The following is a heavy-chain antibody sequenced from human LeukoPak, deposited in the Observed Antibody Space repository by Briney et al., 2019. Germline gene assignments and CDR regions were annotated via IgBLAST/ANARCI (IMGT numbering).Heavy chain of an antibody. Sequence: PGGSLRLSCAASGFTFSNYAMPWVRQASGKGLEWGAVISYDGSNKYYADSVKGRFTISRDNSKNTLYLQMNSLRAEDTAVYYCARAKSLAVAGSDLDYWGQGTLVTVSS. CDR3: ARAKSLAVAGSDLDY. J-gene: IGHJ4*02. CDR2: ISYDGSNK. V-gene: IGHV3-30*04. D-gene: IGHD6-19*01. CDR1: GFTFSNYA.